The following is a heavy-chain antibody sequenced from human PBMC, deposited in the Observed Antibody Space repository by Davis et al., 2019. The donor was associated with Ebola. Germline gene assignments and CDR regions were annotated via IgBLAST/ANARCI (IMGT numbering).Heavy chain of an antibody. CDR2: IRNDGIAK. CDR1: GITFKSYG. J-gene: IGHJ4*02. CDR3: AKGSGEDEPPFDY. Sequence: PGGSLRLSCAASGITFKSYGMHWVRQAPGKGLEWVTFIRNDGIAKYYADSVKGRFTISRDNSKNTLYLQMNSLRTEDTAVYYCAKGSGEDEPPFDYWGQGTLVTVSS. V-gene: IGHV3-30*02. D-gene: IGHD3-10*01.